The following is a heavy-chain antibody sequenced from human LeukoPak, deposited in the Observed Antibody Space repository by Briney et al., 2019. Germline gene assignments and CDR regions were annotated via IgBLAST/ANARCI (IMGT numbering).Heavy chain of an antibody. CDR1: GYTFTSYY. CDR2: INPNIGST. CDR3: ATAYNYGRYYYYTMDV. V-gene: IGHV1-46*01. J-gene: IGHJ6*02. D-gene: IGHD5-18*01. Sequence: ASVKVSCKASGYTFTSYYMHWLRQAPGQGLEWMGVINPNIGSTTYAQKFQGRVTMTSDTSTSTLYMELNSLKSEDTAVYYCATAYNYGRYYYYTMDVWGQGTTVTVSS.